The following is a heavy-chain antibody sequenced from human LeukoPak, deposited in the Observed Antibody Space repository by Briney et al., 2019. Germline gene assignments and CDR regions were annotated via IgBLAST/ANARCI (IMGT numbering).Heavy chain of an antibody. CDR2: INHSGST. Sequence: PSETLSLTCAVYGGSFSGYYWSWIRQPPGKGLEWIGEINHSGSTNYNPSLKSRVTISVDTSKNQFSLKLSSVTAADTAVYYCARCRWVLLPAARLYYFDYWGQGTLVTVSS. CDR3: ARCRWVLLPAARLYYFDY. J-gene: IGHJ4*02. V-gene: IGHV4-34*01. CDR1: GGSFSGYY. D-gene: IGHD2-2*01.